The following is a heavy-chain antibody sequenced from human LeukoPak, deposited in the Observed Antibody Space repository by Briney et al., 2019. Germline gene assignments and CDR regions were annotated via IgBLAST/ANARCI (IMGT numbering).Heavy chain of an antibody. CDR2: MSGSGGGT. CDR3: ARVRIAAAGTPYYMDV. CDR1: GITLSNYG. V-gene: IGHV3-23*01. J-gene: IGHJ6*03. D-gene: IGHD6-13*01. Sequence: GGSLRLSCAVSGITLSNYGMSWVRKAPGKGLEWVAGMSGSGGGTNYADSVKGRYTVSRDNSKNTLYLQMNSLRAEDTAVYYCARVRIAAAGTPYYMDVWGNGTMVTVSS.